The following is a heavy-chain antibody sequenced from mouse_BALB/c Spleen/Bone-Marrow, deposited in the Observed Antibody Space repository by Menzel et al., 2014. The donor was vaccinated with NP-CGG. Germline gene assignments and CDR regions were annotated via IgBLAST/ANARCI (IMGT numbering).Heavy chain of an antibody. J-gene: IGHJ1*01. CDR2: INPYNGAT. CDR3: ARGYGNYDYWYFDV. V-gene: IGHV1-31*01. CDR1: GYSFTGYY. Sequence: VQLQQSGPELVKPGASVKISCKASGYSFTGYYMHWVKQSHVQSLEWIGRINPYNGATSYNQNFKDKASLTVDKSSSTAYMDLRSLTSEDSAVYYCARGYGNYDYWYFDVWGAGTTVTVSS. D-gene: IGHD2-1*01.